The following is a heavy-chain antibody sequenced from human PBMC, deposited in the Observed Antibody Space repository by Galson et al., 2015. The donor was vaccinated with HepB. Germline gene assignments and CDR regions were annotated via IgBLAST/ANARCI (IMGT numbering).Heavy chain of an antibody. V-gene: IGHV3-15*01. CDR1: GFTFSHAW. CDR2: IKSKTDGGTT. J-gene: IGHJ4*02. Sequence: SLRLSCAASGFTFSHAWMSWVRQAPGKGLEWVGRIKSKTDGGTTDYAAPVKGRFTISRDDSKNTLYLQMNSLKTEDTAVYYCTTRLFLEWLPDDYWGQGTLVTVSS. D-gene: IGHD3-3*01. CDR3: TTRLFLEWLPDDY.